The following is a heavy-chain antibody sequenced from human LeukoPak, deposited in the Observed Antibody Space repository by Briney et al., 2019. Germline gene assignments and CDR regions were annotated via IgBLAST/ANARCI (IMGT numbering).Heavy chain of an antibody. V-gene: IGHV4-4*07. Sequence: SETLSLTCTVSGGSISSYYWSWIRQPAGKGLEWIGRIYYSGSTYYNPSLKSRVTISLDTSKNQFSLRLSSVTAADTAVYYCARGIQLWSPFDYWGQGTLVTVSS. J-gene: IGHJ4*02. CDR3: ARGIQLWSPFDY. CDR1: GGSISSYY. D-gene: IGHD5-18*01. CDR2: IYYSGST.